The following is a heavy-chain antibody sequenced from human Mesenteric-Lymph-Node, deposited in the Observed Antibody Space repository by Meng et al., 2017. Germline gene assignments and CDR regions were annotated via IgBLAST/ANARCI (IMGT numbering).Heavy chain of an antibody. CDR3: AKASLRDSVSYIDFDY. V-gene: IGHV3-23*01. CDR2: ISASGDST. CDR1: EFSFSIYA. J-gene: IGHJ4*02. D-gene: IGHD1-26*01. Sequence: GESLKISCAASEFSFSIYAMSWVRQAPGKGLEWVSGISASGDSTFYADSVKGRFTISRDNSKNTLYLQMNSLGAEDTAVYYCAKASLRDSVSYIDFDYWGQGTLVTVSS.